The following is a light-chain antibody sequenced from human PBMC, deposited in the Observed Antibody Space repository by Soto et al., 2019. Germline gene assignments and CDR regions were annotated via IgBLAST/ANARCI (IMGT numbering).Light chain of an antibody. J-gene: IGKJ2*01. CDR2: AAS. V-gene: IGKV1-8*01. CDR1: QGISSY. CDR3: QQYYSYSPYT. Sequence: IRMTQSPSSLSASTGDIFTITCRASQGISSYLAWYQQKPGKAPKLLIYAASTLQSGVPSRFSGSGSGTDFTLTISCLQSEDFATYYCQQYYSYSPYTFGQGTKV.